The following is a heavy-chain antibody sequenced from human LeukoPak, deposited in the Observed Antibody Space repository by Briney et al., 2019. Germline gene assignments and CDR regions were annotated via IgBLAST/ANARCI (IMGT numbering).Heavy chain of an antibody. CDR1: RGSFSSYA. V-gene: IGHV1-69*04. J-gene: IGHJ6*02. CDR3: ARYQLLNGYYYYGMDV. D-gene: IGHD2-2*01. CDR2: IIPILGIA. Sequence: SVKVSCKASRGSFSSYAISSVRQAPRQGLEWMGRIIPILGIANYAQKSQGRVTITADKSTSTAYMELSSLRSEDTAVYYCARYQLLNGYYYYGMDVWGQGTTVTVSS.